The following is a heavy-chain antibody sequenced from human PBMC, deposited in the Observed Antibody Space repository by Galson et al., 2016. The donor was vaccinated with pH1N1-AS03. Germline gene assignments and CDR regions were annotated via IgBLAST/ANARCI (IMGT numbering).Heavy chain of an antibody. J-gene: IGHJ2*01. Sequence: SLRLSCAVSGFHLNDSAMHWVRQAPGKGLEGMAAVANDGNNKWYADSVKGRFTISRDKSKNTLYLQVNSLRAEDTAVYYCAKKAVTNWFFDLWGRGTLVTVSS. V-gene: IGHV3-30*04. CDR3: AKKAVTNWFFDL. CDR2: VANDGNNK. D-gene: IGHD4-17*01. CDR1: GFHLNDSA.